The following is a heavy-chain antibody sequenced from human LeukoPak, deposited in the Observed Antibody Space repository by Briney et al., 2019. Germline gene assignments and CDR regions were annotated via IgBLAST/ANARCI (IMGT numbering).Heavy chain of an antibody. CDR2: IYYSGST. J-gene: IGHJ4*02. D-gene: IGHD5-18*01. CDR1: GGSISSSSYY. V-gene: IGHV4-39*07. Sequence: SETLSLTCTVSGGSISSSSYYWGWIRQPPGKGLEWIGSIYYSGSTYYNPSLKSRVTISVDTSKNQFSLKLSSVTAADTAVYYCARVPGYTAMDDYYFDYWSQGTLVTVSS. CDR3: ARVPGYTAMDDYYFDY.